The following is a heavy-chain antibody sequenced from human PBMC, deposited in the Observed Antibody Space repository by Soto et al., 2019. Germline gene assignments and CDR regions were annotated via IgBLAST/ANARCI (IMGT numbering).Heavy chain of an antibody. CDR2: ISAYNGNT. V-gene: IGHV1-18*01. CDR1: GYTFTSYG. Sequence: QVQLVQSGAEVKKPGASVKVSCKASGYTFTSYGISWVRQAPGQGLEWMGWISAYNGNTNYAQKLQGRVTMTTDTATSTAYMELRSLRSDDTAVYYCARVKVEYYYDSSGYYYLDYWGQGTLVTVSS. D-gene: IGHD3-22*01. CDR3: ARVKVEYYYDSSGYYYLDY. J-gene: IGHJ4*02.